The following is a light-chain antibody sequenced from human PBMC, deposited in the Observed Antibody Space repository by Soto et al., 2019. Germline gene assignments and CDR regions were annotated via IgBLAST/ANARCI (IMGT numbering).Light chain of an antibody. CDR1: SSNIGSNT. CDR2: RTN. J-gene: IGLJ1*01. CDR3: AAWDDTLNAYV. V-gene: IGLV1-44*01. Sequence: QSVLTQSPSASGTPGQRVIISCSGSSSNIGSNTVNWYQQFPGASPKLLIYRTNQRSSGVPDRFSGSKSGTSASLAISGLQSEDEADYYCAAWDDTLNAYVFGTGTKLTVL.